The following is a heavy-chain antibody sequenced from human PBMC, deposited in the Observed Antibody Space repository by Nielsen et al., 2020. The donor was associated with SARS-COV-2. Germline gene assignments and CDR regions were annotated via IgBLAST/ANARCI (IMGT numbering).Heavy chain of an antibody. J-gene: IGHJ4*02. CDR1: GFTFSSYG. D-gene: IGHD6-19*01. CDR3: AKDDLSRDWLFDY. Sequence: GESLKISCAASGFTFSSYGMHWVRQAPGKGLEWVAVISYDGSNKYYADSVKGRFTISRDNSKNTLYLQMNSLRAEDTAVYYCAKDDLSRDWLFDYWGQGTLATVSS. CDR2: ISYDGSNK. V-gene: IGHV3-30*18.